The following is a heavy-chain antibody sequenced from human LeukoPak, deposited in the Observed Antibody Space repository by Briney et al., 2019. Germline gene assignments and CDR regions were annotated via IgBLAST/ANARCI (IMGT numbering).Heavy chain of an antibody. CDR3: ARLEGMATYSDAFDI. V-gene: IGHV4-4*02. CDR2: IYYSGST. J-gene: IGHJ3*02. CDR1: GGSISSSNW. D-gene: IGHD5-24*01. Sequence: QVQLQESGPGLVKPSGTLSLTCAASGGSISSSNWWSWVRQPPGKGLEWIGSIYYSGSTYYNPSHKSRVTISVDTSKNQLSLKLSSVTAADTAVYYCARLEGMATYSDAFDIWGQGTMVTVSS.